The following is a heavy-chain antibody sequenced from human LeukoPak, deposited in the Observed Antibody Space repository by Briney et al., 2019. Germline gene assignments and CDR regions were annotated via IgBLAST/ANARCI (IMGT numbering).Heavy chain of an antibody. V-gene: IGHV4-34*01. Sequence: SETLSLACAVYGGSFSGYYWSWIRQPPGKGLEWIGEINHSGSTNYNPSLKSRVTISVDTSENQFSLKLSSVTAADTAVYYCARGGRQQLTPYYFDYWGQGTLVTVSS. CDR3: ARGGRQQLTPYYFDY. CDR2: INHSGST. J-gene: IGHJ4*02. D-gene: IGHD6-13*01. CDR1: GGSFSGYY.